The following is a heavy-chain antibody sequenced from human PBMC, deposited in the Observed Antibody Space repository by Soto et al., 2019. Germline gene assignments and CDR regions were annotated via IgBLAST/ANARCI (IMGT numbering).Heavy chain of an antibody. V-gene: IGHV2-70*01. J-gene: IGHJ6*02. CDR1: GFSLSTSGMC. CDR3: ARDIVVVPAAIHYYYYGMDV. D-gene: IGHD2-2*01. CDR2: VDWDDDN. Sequence: SGPTLVNPTQTLTLTCTFSGFSLSTSGMCVSWIRQPPGKALEWLALVDWDDDNYYSTSLKDRLTISKDTSKNQVVLTMHNMDPVDTATYYCARDIVVVPAAIHYYYYGMDVWGQGTTVTVSS.